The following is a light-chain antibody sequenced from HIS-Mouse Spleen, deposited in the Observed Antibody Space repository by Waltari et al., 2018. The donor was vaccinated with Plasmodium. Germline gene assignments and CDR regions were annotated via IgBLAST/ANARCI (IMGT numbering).Light chain of an antibody. CDR2: DAS. V-gene: IGKV3-11*01. CDR3: QQRSNWPPLT. Sequence: EIVLTQSPATLSLSPGDRATLSCRASQSVSSYLAWYQQKPGQAPSLLIYDASNRATGIPARFSGSGSGTDFTLTISSLEPEDFAVYYCQQRSNWPPLTFGGGTKVEIK. J-gene: IGKJ4*01. CDR1: QSVSSY.